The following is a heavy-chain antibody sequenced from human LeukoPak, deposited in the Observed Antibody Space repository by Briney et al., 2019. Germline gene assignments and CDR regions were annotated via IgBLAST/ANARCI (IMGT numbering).Heavy chain of an antibody. J-gene: IGHJ4*02. CDR1: GGTFSSYA. CDR2: IIPILDTP. V-gene: IGHV1-69*04. D-gene: IGHD3-22*01. CDR3: ARDLTSYYYDNNGAFDF. Sequence: SVKVSCKASGGTFSSYAINWARQAPGQGLEWMGRIIPILDTPNYAQKFQGRVTITADKSTSTAYMELSSLRSEDTAVYYCARDLTSYYYDNNGAFDFWGQGTLVTVSS.